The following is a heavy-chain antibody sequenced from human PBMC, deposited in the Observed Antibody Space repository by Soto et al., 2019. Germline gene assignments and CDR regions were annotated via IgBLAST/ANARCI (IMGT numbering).Heavy chain of an antibody. D-gene: IGHD1-26*01. V-gene: IGHV3-30*18. Sequence: QVQLVVSGGCAVQPGESLRLSCVASGFEFTYYAMHWVRQAPGKGLESVAVMSSDGSKIHHTDSVKGRFTISRDNSKNTLYLQMNSLRKEDTAVYFCAKDEGVGGTLGLFDYWGQGTLVSVSS. J-gene: IGHJ4*02. CDR2: MSSDGSKI. CDR3: AKDEGVGGTLGLFDY. CDR1: GFEFTYYA.